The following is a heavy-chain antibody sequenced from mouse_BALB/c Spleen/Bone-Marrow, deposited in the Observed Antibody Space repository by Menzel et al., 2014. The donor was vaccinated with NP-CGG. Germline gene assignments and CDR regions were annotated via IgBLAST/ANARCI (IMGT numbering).Heavy chain of an antibody. V-gene: IGHV5-6-4*01. CDR3: TREDTNWDFDY. D-gene: IGHD4-1*01. CDR1: GFTFSSYT. Sequence: EVQVVESGGGLVKPGGSLKLSCAASGFTFSSYTMSWVRQTPEKRLEGVATISSGGSYTYYPDSVKGRFTISRDNAKNTLYLQMSSLKAEDTAMYYCTREDTNWDFDYWGQGTTLTVSS. J-gene: IGHJ2*01. CDR2: ISSGGSYT.